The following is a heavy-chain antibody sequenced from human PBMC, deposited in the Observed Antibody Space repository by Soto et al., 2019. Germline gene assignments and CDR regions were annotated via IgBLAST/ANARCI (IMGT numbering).Heavy chain of an antibody. Sequence: SETLSLTCTVSGGSISSSSYYWGWIRQPPGKGLEWIGSIYYSGSTYYNPSLKSRVTISVDTSKNQFSLKLSSVTAADTAVYYCARSTYYDYIWGSYRPYFDYWGQGTLVTVSS. V-gene: IGHV4-39*01. CDR1: GGSISSSSYY. CDR3: ARSTYYDYIWGSYRPYFDY. CDR2: IYYSGST. D-gene: IGHD3-16*02. J-gene: IGHJ4*02.